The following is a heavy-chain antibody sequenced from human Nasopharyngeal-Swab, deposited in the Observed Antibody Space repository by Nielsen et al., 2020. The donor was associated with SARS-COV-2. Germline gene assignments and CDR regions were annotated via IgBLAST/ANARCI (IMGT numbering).Heavy chain of an antibody. CDR3: ASAGTGPLY. Sequence: GGSLRLSCAASGFNVSNNYMTWVRQAPGKGLEWVSIIYSSGSIYHADSVKGRFIISRDTSKNTLSLRMNSLRVEDTAVYYCASAGTGPLYWGQGNLVTVSS. V-gene: IGHV3-53*01. D-gene: IGHD6-13*01. CDR1: GFNVSNNY. CDR2: IYSSGSI. J-gene: IGHJ1*01.